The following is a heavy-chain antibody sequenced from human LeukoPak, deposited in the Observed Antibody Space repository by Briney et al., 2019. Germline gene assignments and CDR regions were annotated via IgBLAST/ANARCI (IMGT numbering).Heavy chain of an antibody. Sequence: SETLSLTCTVSGGSISSYYWSWTRQPPGKGLEWIGYIYTSGSTNYNPSLKSRVTISVDTSKNQFSLKLSSVTAADTAVYYCASSVGAWFYFDYWGQGTLVTVSS. V-gene: IGHV4-4*09. J-gene: IGHJ4*02. CDR2: IYTSGST. D-gene: IGHD4/OR15-4a*01. CDR3: ASSVGAWFYFDY. CDR1: GGSISSYY.